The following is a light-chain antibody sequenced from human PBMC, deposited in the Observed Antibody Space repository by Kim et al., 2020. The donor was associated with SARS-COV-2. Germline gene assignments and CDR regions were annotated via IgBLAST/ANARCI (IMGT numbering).Light chain of an antibody. CDR1: SLRSYY. CDR2: DKN. J-gene: IGLJ3*02. Sequence: SELTQDPAVSVALGQTVRTTCQGDSLRSYYASGYQKKPGQAPVLVIYDKNNRPSGIPDRFSGSRSGNTASLTLTGAPAEDEADYFCNPRERGVNQVVFGG. CDR3: NPRERGVNQVV. V-gene: IGLV3-19*01.